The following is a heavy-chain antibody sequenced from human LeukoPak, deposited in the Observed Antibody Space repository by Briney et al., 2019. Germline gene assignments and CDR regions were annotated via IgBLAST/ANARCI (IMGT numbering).Heavy chain of an antibody. Sequence: GESLQISCEGSGYSFTNYRIGWVRQVPGKGLEWMGVIFPGDSETRYSPSFQGQVTFSADKSIGTAYLQWNSLKASDTAIYFCARFSVQKHGVGPDYWGQGTRVTVSS. V-gene: IGHV5-51*01. CDR1: GYSFTNYR. CDR2: IFPGDSET. CDR3: ARFSVQKHGVGPDY. D-gene: IGHD4-17*01. J-gene: IGHJ4*02.